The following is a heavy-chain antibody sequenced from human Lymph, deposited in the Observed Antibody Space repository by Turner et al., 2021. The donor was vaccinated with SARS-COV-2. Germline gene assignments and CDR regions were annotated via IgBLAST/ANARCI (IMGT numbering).Heavy chain of an antibody. CDR2: ISYDGSNK. V-gene: IGHV3-30*04. Sequence: QVQLVGSGGGVAQPGRSLRLSCAASGFTFSTFAIYWVRPAPGKGREWVAVISYDGSNKYYADSVKGRFTISRDNSKNTLYLQMNSLRAEDTAVYYCARYASGGYFYYGMDVWGQGTTVTVSS. D-gene: IGHD3-10*01. CDR1: GFTFSTFA. CDR3: ARYASGGYFYYGMDV. J-gene: IGHJ6*02.